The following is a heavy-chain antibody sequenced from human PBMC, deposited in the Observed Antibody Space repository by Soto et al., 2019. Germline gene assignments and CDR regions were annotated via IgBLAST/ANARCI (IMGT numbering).Heavy chain of an antibody. CDR1: GFTFSSYA. D-gene: IGHD2-8*01. Sequence: GGSLRLSCAASGFTFSSYAMTWVRQAPGKGLEWVSAISGSGGNTYYADSVKGRFTISRDNSKNTLYLQMNSLRAEDTAVYYCASRSATVLSLTYWGPGTQVTGSS. CDR2: ISGSGGNT. J-gene: IGHJ4*02. CDR3: ASRSATVLSLTY. V-gene: IGHV3-23*01.